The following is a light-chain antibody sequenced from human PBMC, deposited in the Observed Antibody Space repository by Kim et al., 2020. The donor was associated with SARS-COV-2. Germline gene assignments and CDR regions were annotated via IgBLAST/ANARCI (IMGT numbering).Light chain of an antibody. V-gene: IGLV3-1*01. CDR3: QAWDTTVV. CDR1: QLGDKY. Sequence: YELTQPPSVSVSPGQTASITCSGDQLGDKYVCWYQQKPGQSPVLVIYQDKNRPSGIPERFSGSNSGNTATLTISGTQAMDEADYYCQAWDTTVVFGGGT. CDR2: QDK. J-gene: IGLJ2*01.